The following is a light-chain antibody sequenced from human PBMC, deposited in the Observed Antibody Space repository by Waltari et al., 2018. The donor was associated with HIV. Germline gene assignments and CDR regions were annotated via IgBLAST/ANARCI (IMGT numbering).Light chain of an antibody. CDR2: NDR. J-gene: IGLJ3*02. V-gene: IGLV3-9*01. CDR3: QVWHYSVV. CDR1: TIGTKD. Sequence: SYELTQPFSVSVALGQTVRITCWGSTIGTKDVHWYQQRPGQVPLLVIFNDRNRPSGIPERFSGSKSRNTATLTISGAQAGDEADYYCQVWHYSVVFGGGTKLTVL.